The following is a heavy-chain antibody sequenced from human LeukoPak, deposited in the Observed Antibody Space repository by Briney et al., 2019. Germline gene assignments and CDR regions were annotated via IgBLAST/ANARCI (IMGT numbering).Heavy chain of an antibody. J-gene: IGHJ5*02. Sequence: PGGSLRLSCAASGFTVSSNYMSWVRQAPGKGLEWVSVIYSGGSTYYADSVKGRLTISRDNSKNTLYLQMNSLRAEDTAVYYCARDPPYDSSGYYYDWFDPWGQGTLVTVSS. CDR3: ARDPPYDSSGYYYDWFDP. D-gene: IGHD3-22*01. CDR2: IYSGGST. V-gene: IGHV3-53*01. CDR1: GFTVSSNY.